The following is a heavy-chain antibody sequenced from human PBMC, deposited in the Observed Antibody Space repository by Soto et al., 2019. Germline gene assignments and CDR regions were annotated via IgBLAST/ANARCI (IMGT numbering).Heavy chain of an antibody. D-gene: IGHD2-15*01. J-gene: IGHJ5*02. CDR1: GYTFTGYY. Sequence: GASVKVSCKASGYTFTGYYMHWVRQAPGQGLEWMGWINPNSGGTNYAQKFQGRVTMTRDTSISTAYMELSRLRSDDTAVYYCARDLRYCSGGSCHKFDPWGQGTLVTVSS. V-gene: IGHV1-2*02. CDR3: ARDLRYCSGGSCHKFDP. CDR2: INPNSGGT.